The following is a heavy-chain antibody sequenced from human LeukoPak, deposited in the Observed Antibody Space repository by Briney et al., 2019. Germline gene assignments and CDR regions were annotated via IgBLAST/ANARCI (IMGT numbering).Heavy chain of an antibody. J-gene: IGHJ5*02. CDR3: ARSIGYVES. D-gene: IGHD5-18*01. V-gene: IGHV3-74*01. Sequence: GGPLSLSCAASGFTLRTSWMHWVRHATGKGLEWVSHVSTDGSTTAYADSVKGRFTIARENSKNTVYLQMNSLRAEDTAVYYCARSIGYVESWGQGTLVTVSS. CDR1: GFTLRTSW. CDR2: VSTDGSTT.